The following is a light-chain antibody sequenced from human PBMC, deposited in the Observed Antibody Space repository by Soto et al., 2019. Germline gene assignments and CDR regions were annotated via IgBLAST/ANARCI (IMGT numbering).Light chain of an antibody. CDR3: QQYYNTPWT. Sequence: VMTQTPLTLSVTPGQPASISCKSSQSLLHSAGETFLFWYLQKPGQSPQLLIYEVSNRFSGVPDRFSGSGSGTDFTLDISRVEAEDVGIYYCQQYYNTPWTFGQGTKVEIK. J-gene: IGKJ1*01. V-gene: IGKV2D-29*02. CDR2: EVS. CDR1: QSLLHSAGETF.